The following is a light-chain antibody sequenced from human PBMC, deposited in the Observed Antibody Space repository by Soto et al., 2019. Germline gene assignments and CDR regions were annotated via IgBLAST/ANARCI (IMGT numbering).Light chain of an antibody. CDR2: TGN. J-gene: IGLJ1*01. V-gene: IGLV1-44*01. CDR3: AAWEDSLNAPYV. CDR1: SSNIGNNT. Sequence: QSVLTQPPSASGTPGQRVTISCSGSSSNIGNNTVNWYQQLPGTAPQLLIYTGNQRPSGVPDRYSGSKSGTSTSLAISGLQSGDEADYYCAAWEDSLNAPYVFGTGTKVTVL.